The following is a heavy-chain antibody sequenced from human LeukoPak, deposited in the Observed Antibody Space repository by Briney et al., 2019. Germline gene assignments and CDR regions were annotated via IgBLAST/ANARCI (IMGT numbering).Heavy chain of an antibody. CDR3: ARVSRIAVAVSADYFDY. CDR1: GYTFTSYY. J-gene: IGHJ4*02. Sequence: GASVKVSCKASGYTFTSYYMHWVRQAPGQGLEWMGIINPSGGSTSYAQKFQGRVTMTRDMSTSTVYMELSSLRAEDTAVYYCARVSRIAVAVSADYFDYWGQGTLVTVSS. V-gene: IGHV1-46*01. D-gene: IGHD6-19*01. CDR2: INPSGGST.